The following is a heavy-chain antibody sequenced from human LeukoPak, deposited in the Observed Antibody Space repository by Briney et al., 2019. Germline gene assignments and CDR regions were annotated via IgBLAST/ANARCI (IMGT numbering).Heavy chain of an antibody. D-gene: IGHD2-2*01. Sequence: SETLSLTCTVSGGSISSSSYYWSWIRQPPGKGLEWIGYIYSSGSTNYNPSLKSRVTISVDTSKNQFSLKLSSVTAADTAVYYCAREGSTNILDYWGQGTLVTVSS. J-gene: IGHJ4*02. CDR2: IYSSGST. V-gene: IGHV4-61*01. CDR1: GGSISSSSYY. CDR3: AREGSTNILDY.